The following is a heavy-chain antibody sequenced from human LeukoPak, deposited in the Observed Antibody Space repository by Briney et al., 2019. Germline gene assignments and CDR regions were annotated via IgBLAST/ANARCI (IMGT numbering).Heavy chain of an antibody. V-gene: IGHV1-18*01. CDR3: ARVDTASNWFDP. CDR1: GYTFTSYG. J-gene: IGHJ5*02. CDR2: ISAYNGNT. D-gene: IGHD5-18*01. Sequence: ASVKVSCKASGYTFTSYGISWVRQAPGQGLEWMGWISAYNGNTNYAQKLQGRVNMTTETSTSTAYMELRSLRSDDTAVYYCARVDTASNWFDPWGQGTLVTVSS.